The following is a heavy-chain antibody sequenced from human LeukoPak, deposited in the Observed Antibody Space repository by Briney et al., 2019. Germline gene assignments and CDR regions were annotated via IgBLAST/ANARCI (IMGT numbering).Heavy chain of an antibody. CDR2: ISYDGSNK. Sequence: GGSLRLSCAASGFTFSSYGMHWVRQAPGKGLEWVAVISYDGSNKYYADSVKGRFTISRDNAKNTLYLQMNSLRAEDTAVYYCARGETTMLRLRGVRGGDDAFDIWGQGTMVTVSS. J-gene: IGHJ3*02. CDR1: GFTFSSYG. CDR3: ARGETTMLRLRGVRGGDDAFDI. D-gene: IGHD2-21*01. V-gene: IGHV3-30*03.